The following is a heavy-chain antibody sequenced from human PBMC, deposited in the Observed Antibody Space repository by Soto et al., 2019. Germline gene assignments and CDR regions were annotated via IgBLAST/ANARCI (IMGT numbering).Heavy chain of an antibody. J-gene: IGHJ5*02. CDR2: IYYSGST. CDR1: GGSISSYY. V-gene: IGHV4-59*01. CDR3: ARGASRYSSSSWFDP. Sequence: SETLSLTCTVSGGSISSYYWSWIRQPPGKGLEWIGYIYYSGSTNYNSSLKSRVTISVDTSKNQFSLKLSSVTAADTAVYYCARGASRYSSSSWFDPWGQGTLVTVSS. D-gene: IGHD6-13*01.